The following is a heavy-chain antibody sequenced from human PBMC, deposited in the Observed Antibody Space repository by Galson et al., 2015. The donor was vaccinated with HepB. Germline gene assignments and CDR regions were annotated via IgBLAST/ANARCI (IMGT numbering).Heavy chain of an antibody. J-gene: IGHJ4*02. Sequence: SLRLSCAASGFTFGDYAMSWVRQAPGKGLEWVGFIRSKAYGGTTEYAASVKGRFTISRDDSKSIAYLQMNSLKTEDTAVYYCTTIYYYGSEPFDYWGQGTLVTVSS. CDR3: TTIYYYGSEPFDY. V-gene: IGHV3-49*04. CDR2: IRSKAYGGTT. CDR1: GFTFGDYA. D-gene: IGHD3-10*01.